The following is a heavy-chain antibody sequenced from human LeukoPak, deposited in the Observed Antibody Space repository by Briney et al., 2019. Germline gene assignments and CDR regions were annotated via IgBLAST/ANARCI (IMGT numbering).Heavy chain of an antibody. CDR2: ILASGTT. D-gene: IGHD6-13*01. CDR1: GGSISSYF. Sequence: SETLSLTCTVSGGSISSYFWHWIRQPPGKGLEWVGYILASGTTAYNPSLKRRVTMSVDTSKNQFSLNLTSVTAADTAVYYCARGGRTSYSSSLITPQYFQHWGQGTLVTVSS. V-gene: IGHV4-59*01. CDR3: ARGGRTSYSSSLITPQYFQH. J-gene: IGHJ1*01.